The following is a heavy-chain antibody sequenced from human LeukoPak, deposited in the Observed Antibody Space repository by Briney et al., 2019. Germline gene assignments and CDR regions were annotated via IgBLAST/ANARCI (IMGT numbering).Heavy chain of an antibody. CDR3: AYRLYTQGC. CDR1: GFTFSSYV. J-gene: IGHJ4*02. Sequence: GGSLRLSCAASGFTFSSYVMSWVRQAPGKGLEWVSGISGSGDSTDYADSVKGRFTISRDNSKNTLYLQMNSLRAEDTAVYYCAYRLYTQGCWGQGTLVTVYS. D-gene: IGHD5/OR15-5a*01. V-gene: IGHV3-23*01. CDR2: ISGSGDST.